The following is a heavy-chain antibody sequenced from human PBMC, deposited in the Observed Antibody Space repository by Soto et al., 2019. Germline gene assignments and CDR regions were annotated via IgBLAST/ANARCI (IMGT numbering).Heavy chain of an antibody. J-gene: IGHJ4*02. CDR2: IGGSGGST. CDR1: GFTFSSYL. V-gene: IGHV3-23*01. D-gene: IGHD3-22*01. CDR3: AKSYDSSGYPRYYFDY. Sequence: EVQLLESGGGLVQPGGSLRLSCAASGFTFSSYLMGWVRQAPGEGLEWVSTIGGSGGSTYYADSVKGRFTVSRDNSKNTLHLQMNSLRAEDTAVYYCAKSYDSSGYPRYYFDYWGQGTLVTVSS.